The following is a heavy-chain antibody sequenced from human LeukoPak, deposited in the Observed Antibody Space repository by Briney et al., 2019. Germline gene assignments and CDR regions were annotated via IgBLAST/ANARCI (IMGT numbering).Heavy chain of an antibody. Sequence: SETLSLTCTVSGVSISSYFWTWVRQAAGKGLEWIRRIYTSGSTNYSPSLKSRVTMSVDTSRNQFSLNLSSVTTADTAVYYCAREGQQQRPLDYWGQGILVTVSS. J-gene: IGHJ4*02. CDR2: IYTSGST. CDR3: AREGQQQRPLDY. V-gene: IGHV4-4*07. D-gene: IGHD1-1*01. CDR1: GVSISSYF.